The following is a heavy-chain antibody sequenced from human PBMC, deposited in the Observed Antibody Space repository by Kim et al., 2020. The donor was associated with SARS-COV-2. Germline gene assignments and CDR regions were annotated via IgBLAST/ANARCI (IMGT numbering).Heavy chain of an antibody. CDR3: ESDDGYNFDY. V-gene: IGHV3-7*01. CDR2: IGPDGTEK. Sequence: GGSLRLSCAASGFTFSRYWMTWVRQAPGKGLEWVANIGPDGTEKYYVDSVKGRFTISRDNAKNSLYLQMNSLRAEDTALYYCESDDGYNFDYWGQGTLVTVSS. D-gene: IGHD5-12*01. CDR1: GFTFSRYW. J-gene: IGHJ4*02.